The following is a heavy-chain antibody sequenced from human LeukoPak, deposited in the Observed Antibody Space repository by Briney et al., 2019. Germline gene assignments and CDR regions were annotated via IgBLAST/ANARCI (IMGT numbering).Heavy chain of an antibody. CDR3: ATSSAQTFDI. CDR1: GFTFINHW. Sequence: GGSLRLSCGGSGFTFINHWVNWVRQSPGKGLEWVANIKPDGIDKYYVDSARGRFTVSRDNAKNSAFLQMTSLRAEDTSIYYCATSSAQTFDIWGQGTLVSVSS. D-gene: IGHD3-22*01. CDR2: IKPDGIDK. J-gene: IGHJ3*02. V-gene: IGHV3-7*01.